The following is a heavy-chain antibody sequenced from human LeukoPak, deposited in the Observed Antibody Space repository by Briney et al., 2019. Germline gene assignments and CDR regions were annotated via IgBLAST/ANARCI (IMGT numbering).Heavy chain of an antibody. Sequence: GSLRLSCAASGFTFSSYWMSWVRQAPGKGLEWVANIKQDGSEKYYVDSVKGRFTISRDNAKNSLYLQMNSLRAEDTAVYYCARESQRYSSGWRHWGQGTLVTVSS. V-gene: IGHV3-7*01. D-gene: IGHD6-19*01. CDR2: IKQDGSEK. J-gene: IGHJ4*02. CDR1: GFTFSSYW. CDR3: ARESQRYSSGWRH.